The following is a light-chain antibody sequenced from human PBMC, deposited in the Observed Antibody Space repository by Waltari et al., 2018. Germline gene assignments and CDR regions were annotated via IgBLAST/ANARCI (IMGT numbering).Light chain of an antibody. CDR3: SSYTSSSTLYV. J-gene: IGLJ1*01. CDR1: SSDVAGYNY. Sequence: QSALTQPASVSGSPGQSITISCPGTSSDVAGYNYVPWYQQHPGKAPKLMIYEVSNRPSGVSNRFSGSKSGNTASLTISGLQAEDEADYYCSSYTSSSTLYVFGTGTKVTVL. CDR2: EVS. V-gene: IGLV2-14*01.